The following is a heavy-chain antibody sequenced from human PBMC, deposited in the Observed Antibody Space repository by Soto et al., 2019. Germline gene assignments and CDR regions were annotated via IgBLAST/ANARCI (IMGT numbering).Heavy chain of an antibody. J-gene: IGHJ6*02. CDR3: ARGVIIEPYYYYYYGMDV. V-gene: IGHV1-2*04. D-gene: IGHD3-3*01. Sequence: ASVKVSCKASGYTFTGYYMHWVRQAPGQGFEWMGWINPNSGGTNYAQKFQGWVTMTRDTSISTAYMELSRLRSDDTAVYYCARGVIIEPYYYYYYGMDVWGQGTTVTAP. CDR2: INPNSGGT. CDR1: GYTFTGYY.